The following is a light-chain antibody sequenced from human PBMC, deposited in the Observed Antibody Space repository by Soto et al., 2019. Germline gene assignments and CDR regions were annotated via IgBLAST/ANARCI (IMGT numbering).Light chain of an antibody. CDR2: GAS. CDR3: QHYNNWPYT. V-gene: IGKV3-15*01. Sequence: IVMTQSPATLSVSPGERATLSSRASQSISSNLAWYQQKPGQAPRLLIYGASTRATGIPARFSGSGSGTEFTLTISSLQSEDFAVYYCQHYNNWPYTFGQGTKLEIK. CDR1: QSISSN. J-gene: IGKJ2*01.